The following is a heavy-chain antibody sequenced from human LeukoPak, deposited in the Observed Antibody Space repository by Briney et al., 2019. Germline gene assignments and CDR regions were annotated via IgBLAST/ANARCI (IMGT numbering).Heavy chain of an antibody. CDR2: IYTSGST. Sequence: SETLSLTCTVSGGSISSYYWSWIRQPAGKGLEWIGRIYTSGSTNCNPSLKSRVTMSVDTSKNQFSLKLSSVTAADTAVYYCAGPRGYSYMRYYFDYWGQGTLVTVSS. J-gene: IGHJ4*02. CDR1: GGSISSYY. D-gene: IGHD5-18*01. V-gene: IGHV4-4*07. CDR3: AGPRGYSYMRYYFDY.